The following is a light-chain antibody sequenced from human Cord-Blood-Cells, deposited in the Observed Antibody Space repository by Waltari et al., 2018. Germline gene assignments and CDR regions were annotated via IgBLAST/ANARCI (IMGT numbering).Light chain of an antibody. V-gene: IGKV4-1*01. CDR3: QQYYSTPYT. J-gene: IGKJ2*01. CDR2: WAS. CDR1: QSVLYSSNNKNY. Sequence: DIVMTQSPDSLAVSLGERATINCKSSQSVLYSSNNKNYLAWYQQKPGQPPKLLIYWASTRESWVPDRFSGSGSGTDFTLTIISLQAEDVAVYDCQQYYSTPYTFGQGTKLEIK.